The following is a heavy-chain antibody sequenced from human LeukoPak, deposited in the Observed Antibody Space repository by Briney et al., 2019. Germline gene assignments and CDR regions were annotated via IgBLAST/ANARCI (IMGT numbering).Heavy chain of an antibody. D-gene: IGHD3-10*01. Sequence: GGSLRLSCAASGLTFSNYAMSWVRQAPGKGLEGVSGISDSGGSTHYADSVEGRFTISRDNSKNTLYLQMNSLRAEDTAVYYCAKDPLRGVRDWLDPWGQGTLVTVSS. J-gene: IGHJ5*02. CDR1: GLTFSNYA. CDR2: ISDSGGST. V-gene: IGHV3-23*01. CDR3: AKDPLRGVRDWLDP.